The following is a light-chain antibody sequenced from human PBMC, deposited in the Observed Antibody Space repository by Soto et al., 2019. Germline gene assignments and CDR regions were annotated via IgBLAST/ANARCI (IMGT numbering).Light chain of an antibody. V-gene: IGLV1-51*01. CDR1: SXNIGGNS. Sequence: QSVLTQPPSVSAAPGQRVTISCSGSSXNIGGNSVSWYQQLPGTAPKLLIYDDDKRPSGIPDRFSGSKSGTSATLGITGFQTGDEADYYCGSWDSSPSAYVFGTGTKVTVL. J-gene: IGLJ1*01. CDR2: DDD. CDR3: GSWDSSPSAYV.